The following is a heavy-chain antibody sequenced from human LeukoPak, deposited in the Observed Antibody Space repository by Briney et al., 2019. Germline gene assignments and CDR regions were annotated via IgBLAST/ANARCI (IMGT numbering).Heavy chain of an antibody. V-gene: IGHV4-61*02. Sequence: SETLSLTCTVSGGSISSSSYYWGWIRQPPGKGLEWIGRIYTSGSTNYNPSLKSRVTISVDTSKNQFSLKLSSVTAADTAVYYCARQKYSSGWSGDTYYFDYWGQGTLVTVSS. J-gene: IGHJ4*02. D-gene: IGHD6-19*01. CDR3: ARQKYSSGWSGDTYYFDY. CDR2: IYTSGST. CDR1: GGSISSSSYY.